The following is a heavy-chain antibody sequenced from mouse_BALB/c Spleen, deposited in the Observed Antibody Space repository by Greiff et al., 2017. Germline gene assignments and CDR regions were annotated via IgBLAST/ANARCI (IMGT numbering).Heavy chain of an antibody. CDR1: GYAFSSYW. J-gene: IGHJ2*01. CDR2: IYPGDGDT. CDR3: ARPANWDRYFDY. V-gene: IGHV1-80*01. Sequence: QVQLKESGAELVRPGSSVKISCKASGYAFSSYWMNWVKQRPGQGLEWIGQIYPGDGDTNYNGKFKGKATLTADKSSSTAYMQLSSLTSEDSAVYFCARPANWDRYFDYWGQGTTLTVSS. D-gene: IGHD4-1*01.